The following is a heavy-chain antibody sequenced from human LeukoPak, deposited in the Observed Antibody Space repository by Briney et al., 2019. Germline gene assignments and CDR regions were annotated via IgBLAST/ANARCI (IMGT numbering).Heavy chain of an antibody. CDR2: IYTSGST. V-gene: IGHV4-61*02. J-gene: IGHJ6*03. CDR3: ARDHYDYVWGSYSYYYYYMDV. D-gene: IGHD3-16*01. CDR1: GYSISSGSYY. Sequence: SETLSLTCAVSGYSISSGSYYWSWIRQPAGKGLEWIGRIYTSGSTNYNPSLKSRVTISVDTSKNQFSLKLSSVTAADTAVYYCARDHYDYVWGSYSYYYYYMDVWGKGTTVTVSS.